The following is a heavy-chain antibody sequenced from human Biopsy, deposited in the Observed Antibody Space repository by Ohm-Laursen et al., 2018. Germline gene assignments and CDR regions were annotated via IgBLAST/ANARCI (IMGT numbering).Heavy chain of an antibody. D-gene: IGHD6-19*01. CDR2: INPSGSTT. J-gene: IGHJ4*02. V-gene: IGHV1-46*01. CDR3: ARNTGWYGDLYYFDY. Sequence: SVKVSCNSSGYSFTSYYMHWVRQAPGQGLEWMGMINPSGSTTSYPQIFQGRVTMTRDTSKGTVYMELSSLRSADTAVYFCARNTGWYGDLYYFDYWGQGTLVIVSS. CDR1: GYSFTSYY.